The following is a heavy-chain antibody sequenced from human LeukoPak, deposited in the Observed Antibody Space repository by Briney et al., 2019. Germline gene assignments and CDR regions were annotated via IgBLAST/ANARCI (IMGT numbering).Heavy chain of an antibody. CDR1: GFTFSTYE. CDR2: ISTSGSTI. Sequence: PGGSLRLSCAASGFTFSTYEMNWVRQASGKGLEWVSYISTSGSTIYYADSVKGRFTISRDNAKNSLYLQMNSLRAEDTAVYYCARSGSYPDYWGQGTLVTVSS. CDR3: ARSGSYPDY. V-gene: IGHV3-48*03. D-gene: IGHD1-26*01. J-gene: IGHJ4*02.